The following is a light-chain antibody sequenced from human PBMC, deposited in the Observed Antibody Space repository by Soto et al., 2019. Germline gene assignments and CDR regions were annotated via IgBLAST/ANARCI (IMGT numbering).Light chain of an antibody. J-gene: IGLJ1*01. CDR2: EGS. Sequence: QSVLAQPASVSGSPGQSITISCTGTSSDVGSYNLVSWYQQHPGKAPKLMIYEGSKRPSGVSNRFSGSKSGNTASLTISGLQAEDEADYYSSSYASSSTSSRLGTETDVT. V-gene: IGLV2-23*01. CDR1: SSDVGSYNL. CDR3: SSYASSSTSSR.